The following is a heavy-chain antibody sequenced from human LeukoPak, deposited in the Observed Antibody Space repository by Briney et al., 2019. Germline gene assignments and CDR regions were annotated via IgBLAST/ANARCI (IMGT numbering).Heavy chain of an antibody. CDR1: GFTFSTYS. J-gene: IGHJ4*02. CDR2: ISSSSSYI. CDR3: ARGSDGTDY. V-gene: IGHV3-21*01. Sequence: GGSLRLSCAASGFTFSTYSMNWVRQAPGKGLEWVSSISSSSSYIYYADPVKGRFTISRDNAKNSLYLQMNSLRAEDTAVYFCARGSDGTDYWGQGTLVTVSS. D-gene: IGHD1-26*01.